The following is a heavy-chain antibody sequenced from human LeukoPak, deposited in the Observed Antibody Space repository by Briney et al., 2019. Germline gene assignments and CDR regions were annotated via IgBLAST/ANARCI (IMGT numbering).Heavy chain of an antibody. J-gene: IGHJ4*02. CDR3: ARRDGYNLVF. V-gene: IGHV4-39*07. D-gene: IGHD5-24*01. Sequence: SETLSLTCTVSGGSVSSSSYYWGWIRQPPGKGLEWIGSIYYSGSTYYNPSLKSRVTISVDTAKNQFSLKLSSVTAADTAVYYCARRDGYNLVFWGQGTLVTVSS. CDR2: IYYSGST. CDR1: GGSVSSSSYY.